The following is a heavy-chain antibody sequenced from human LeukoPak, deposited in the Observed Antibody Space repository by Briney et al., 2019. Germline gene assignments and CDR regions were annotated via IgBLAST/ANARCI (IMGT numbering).Heavy chain of an antibody. J-gene: IGHJ4*02. Sequence: GGSLRLSCAASGFTFSAYAMSWVRQAPGKGLEWVSAISGFGGSTYYGDSVKGRFTISRDNSKNTLYLQMNSLRAEDTAVYYCAKDRFGSSWYADYWGQGTPVTVSS. V-gene: IGHV3-23*01. CDR3: AKDRFGSSWYADY. CDR1: GFTFSAYA. D-gene: IGHD6-13*01. CDR2: ISGFGGST.